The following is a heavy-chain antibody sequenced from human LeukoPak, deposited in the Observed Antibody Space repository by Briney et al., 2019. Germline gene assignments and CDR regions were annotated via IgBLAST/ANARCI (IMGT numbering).Heavy chain of an antibody. CDR3: VREAYDYEDHFDF. Sequence: GGSLRLSCAASGFTFSSYGMHWVRQAPGKGPEWVAVIWYDGSNSYYADSVKGRFTTSRDNSKNTLYLQMNSLRAEDTAVYYCVREAYDYEDHFDFWGQGTLVTVSS. CDR1: GFTFSSYG. CDR2: IWYDGSNS. V-gene: IGHV3-33*01. D-gene: IGHD3-22*01. J-gene: IGHJ4*02.